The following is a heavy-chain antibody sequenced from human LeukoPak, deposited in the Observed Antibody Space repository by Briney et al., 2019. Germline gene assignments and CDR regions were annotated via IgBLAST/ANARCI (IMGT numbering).Heavy chain of an antibody. Sequence: SETLSLTCAVSGYSISSGYYWGWIRQPPGKGLEWIGSIYHSGSTYYNPPLKSRVTISVDTSKNQFSLKLSSVTAADTAVYYCARRPSYSNYVGYYYYYMDVWGKGTTVTVSS. V-gene: IGHV4-38-2*01. CDR2: IYHSGST. D-gene: IGHD4-11*01. J-gene: IGHJ6*03. CDR3: ARRPSYSNYVGYYYYYMDV. CDR1: GYSISSGYY.